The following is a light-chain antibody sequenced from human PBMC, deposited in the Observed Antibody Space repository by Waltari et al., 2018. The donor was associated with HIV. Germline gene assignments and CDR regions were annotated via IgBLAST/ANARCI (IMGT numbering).Light chain of an antibody. J-gene: IGKJ2*01. CDR2: DAA. CDR1: QSVSNN. Sequence: EIVLTQSPATLSLSPGERATLSCRASQSVSNNFAWYQQRPGQAPSLLIYDAANRATGIPARFSGSGAGTEFTITISSIEPEDFVVYYCQQRSNWPRFTFGQGTRLEI. V-gene: IGKV3-11*01. CDR3: QQRSNWPRFT.